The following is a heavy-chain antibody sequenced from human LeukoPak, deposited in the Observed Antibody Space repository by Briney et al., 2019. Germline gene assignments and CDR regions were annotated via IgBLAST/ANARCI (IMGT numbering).Heavy chain of an antibody. Sequence: GGSLILSCAASGFTFSTYWMHWVRQAPGKGLVWVSRIKSDGGTNYADSVKGRFTISRDNAKKTVSLQMNSLRPEDTGVYYCARAPSEIGGYYPEYFRHWGQGTLVTVSS. CDR3: ARAPSEIGGYYPEYFRH. V-gene: IGHV3-74*01. D-gene: IGHD3-22*01. J-gene: IGHJ1*01. CDR1: GFTFSTYW. CDR2: IKSDGGT.